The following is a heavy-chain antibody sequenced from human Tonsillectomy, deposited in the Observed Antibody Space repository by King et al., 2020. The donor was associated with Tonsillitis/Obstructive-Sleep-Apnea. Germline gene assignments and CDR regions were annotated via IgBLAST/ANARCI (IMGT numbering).Heavy chain of an antibody. V-gene: IGHV3-30*01. J-gene: IGHJ6*03. D-gene: IGHD6-19*01. CDR1: GFTFSSYA. CDR2: ISYDGSNK. Sequence: VQLVESGGGVVQPGRSLRLSCAASGFTFSSYAMHWVRQAPGKGLEWVAVISYDGSNKCYADSVKARFTISRDNSKNTLYLQMNSLRAEDTAVYYCARVAVGNDVPTYYYYYMDVWGKGTTVTVSS. CDR3: ARVAVGNDVPTYYYYYMDV.